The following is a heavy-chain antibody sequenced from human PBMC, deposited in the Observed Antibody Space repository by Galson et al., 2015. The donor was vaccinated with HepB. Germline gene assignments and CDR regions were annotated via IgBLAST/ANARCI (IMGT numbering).Heavy chain of an antibody. V-gene: IGHV3-21*01. CDR3: ARDQNWNLMGD. Sequence: SLRLSCAASGFTFSSYSMNWVRQAPGKGLEWVSSISSSSSYIYYADSVKGRFTISRDNAKNSLYLQMNSLRAEDTAVYYCARDQNWNLMGDWGQGTLVTVSS. J-gene: IGHJ4*02. CDR2: ISSSSSYI. CDR1: GFTFSSYS. D-gene: IGHD1-7*01.